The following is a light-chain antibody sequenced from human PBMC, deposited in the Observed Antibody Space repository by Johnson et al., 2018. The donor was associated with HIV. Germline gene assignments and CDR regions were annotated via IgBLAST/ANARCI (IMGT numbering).Light chain of an antibody. V-gene: IGLV1-51*01. J-gene: IGLJ1*01. Sequence: QSVLTQPPSVSAAPGQKVTISCSGSSSNIGNNYVSWYQQLPGTAPKVLIYDNNKRPSGIPDRFSGSKSGTSASLGITGLQTGDEADYYCGTWDSRLSAYVFGTGTKATVL. CDR1: SSNIGNNY. CDR2: DNN. CDR3: GTWDSRLSAYV.